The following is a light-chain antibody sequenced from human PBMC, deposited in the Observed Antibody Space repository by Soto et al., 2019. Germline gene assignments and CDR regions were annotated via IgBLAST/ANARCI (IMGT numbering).Light chain of an antibody. CDR1: QSVSSN. V-gene: IGKV3-15*01. Sequence: EIVMTQSPANLSVSPGERATLSCRASQSVSSNLAWYQQKPGQGPRLLIYGASTRATSIPARFSGSGSGTEFTHTINSLQSEDFAVYYCQQYNKWPPYTFGQGTKLEIK. CDR3: QQYNKWPPYT. CDR2: GAS. J-gene: IGKJ2*01.